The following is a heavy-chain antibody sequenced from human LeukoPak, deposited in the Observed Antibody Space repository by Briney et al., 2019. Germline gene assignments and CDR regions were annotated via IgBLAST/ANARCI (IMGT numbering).Heavy chain of an antibody. D-gene: IGHD6-19*01. CDR1: GFTVSSNY. CDR2: IYSGGST. CDR3: ARVARAVASFDY. Sequence: PGGSLRLSCAASGFTVSSNYMSWVRQAPGKGLEWVSVIYSGGSTYYADFVKGRFTISRDNSKNTLYLQMNSLRAEDTAVYYCARVARAVASFDYWGQGTLVTVSS. J-gene: IGHJ4*02. V-gene: IGHV3-53*01.